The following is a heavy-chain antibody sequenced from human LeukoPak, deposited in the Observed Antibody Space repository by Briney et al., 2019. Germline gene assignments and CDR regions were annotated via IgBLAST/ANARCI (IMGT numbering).Heavy chain of an antibody. D-gene: IGHD4-17*01. CDR1: GFTFSTYA. V-gene: IGHV3-23*01. Sequence: GGPLRLSCAASGFTFSTYAMSWVRQAPGKGLEWVSGISDSGGATYYADSVKGRFTISRDNSKNTLYLQMNSLRAEDTAVYYCARVPTTVTTVYFDYWGQGTLVTVSS. J-gene: IGHJ4*02. CDR2: ISDSGGAT. CDR3: ARVPTTVTTVYFDY.